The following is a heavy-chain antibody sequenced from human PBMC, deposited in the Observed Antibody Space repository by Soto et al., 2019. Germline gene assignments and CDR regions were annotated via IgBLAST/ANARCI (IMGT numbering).Heavy chain of an antibody. CDR3: ARYYSSSYGMDV. V-gene: IGHV1-2*04. D-gene: IGHD6-13*01. Sequence: ASVKVSCKASGYTFTGYYMHWVRQAPGQGLEWMGWINPNSGGTNYAQKFQGWVTMTRDTSISTAYMELSRLRSDDTAVYYCARYYSSSYGMDVWGQGTTVTVSS. CDR2: INPNSGGT. J-gene: IGHJ6*02. CDR1: GYTFTGYY.